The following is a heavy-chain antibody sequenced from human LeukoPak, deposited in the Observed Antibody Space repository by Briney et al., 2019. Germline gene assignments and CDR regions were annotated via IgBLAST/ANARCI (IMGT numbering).Heavy chain of an antibody. V-gene: IGHV4-38-2*02. CDR2: IYHSGST. J-gene: IGHJ3*02. CDR3: ARAPLGDAFDI. CDR1: GYSISSGYY. D-gene: IGHD7-27*01. Sequence: SETLSLTCTVSGYSISSGYYWGWIRQPPGKGLEWIGSIYHSGSTYYNPSLKSRVTISVGTSKNQFSLKLSSVTAADTAVYYCARAPLGDAFDIWGQGTMVTVSS.